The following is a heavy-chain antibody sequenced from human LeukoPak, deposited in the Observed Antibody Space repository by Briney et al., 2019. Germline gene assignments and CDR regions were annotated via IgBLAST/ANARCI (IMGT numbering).Heavy chain of an antibody. J-gene: IGHJ4*02. V-gene: IGHV4-30-2*01. CDR2: IYHSGST. CDR1: GGSISSGGYS. D-gene: IGHD3-9*01. Sequence: SETLSLTCAVSGGSISSGGYSWSWIRQPPGKGLEWIGYIYHSGSTYYNPSLKSRVTISVDKSKNQFSLKLSSVTAADTAVYYCARVGTRYFDWLLYQHYFDYWGQGTLVTVSS. CDR3: ARVGTRYFDWLLYQHYFDY.